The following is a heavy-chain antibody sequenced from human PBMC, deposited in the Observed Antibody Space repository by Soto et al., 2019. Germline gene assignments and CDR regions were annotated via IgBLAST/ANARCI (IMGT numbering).Heavy chain of an antibody. J-gene: IGHJ4*02. CDR2: ISSSSSYI. CDR3: AKEDTGIAVAGSFDY. CDR1: GFTFSSYS. V-gene: IGHV3-21*01. Sequence: PGGSLRLSCAASGFTFSSYSMNWVRQAPGKGLEWVSSISSSSSYIYYADSVKGRFTISRDNAKNSLYLQMNSLRAEDTAVYYCAKEDTGIAVAGSFDYWGQGTLVTV. D-gene: IGHD6-19*01.